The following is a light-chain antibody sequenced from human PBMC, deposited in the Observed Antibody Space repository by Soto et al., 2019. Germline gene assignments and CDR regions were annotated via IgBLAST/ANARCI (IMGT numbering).Light chain of an antibody. CDR2: GAS. CDR1: QSVDYTY. Sequence: EIVLTQSPGTLSLSPGEGATLSCRASQSVDYTYLAWFQQKPGQAPRLLIYGASTRATYSPDRFSGSGSGTDFTVSISGLEPEDSAVYYCQQYEILPFTFGPGNKVDIK. CDR3: QQYEILPFT. J-gene: IGKJ3*01. V-gene: IGKV3-20*01.